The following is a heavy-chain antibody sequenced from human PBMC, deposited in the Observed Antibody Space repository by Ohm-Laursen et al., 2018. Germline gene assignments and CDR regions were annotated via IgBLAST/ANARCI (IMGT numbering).Heavy chain of an antibody. CDR3: AKDSGWELRPSFDY. Sequence: SLRLSCAASGFTFDDYAMHWVRQAPGKGLEWVSGISWNSGSIGYADSVKGRFTISRDNAKNSLYLQMKSLRAEDTALYYCAKDSGWELRPSFDYWGQGTLVTVSS. D-gene: IGHD1-26*01. CDR2: ISWNSGSI. J-gene: IGHJ4*02. CDR1: GFTFDDYA. V-gene: IGHV3-9*01.